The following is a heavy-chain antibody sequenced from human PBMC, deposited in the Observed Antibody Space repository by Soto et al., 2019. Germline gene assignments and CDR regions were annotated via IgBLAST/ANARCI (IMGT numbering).Heavy chain of an antibody. CDR2: IYYSGGT. V-gene: IGHV4-31*03. D-gene: IGHD3-22*01. CDR3: ASNVYYYDSSGYYRNAFDL. CDR1: GGSISSGGYY. J-gene: IGHJ3*01. Sequence: QVQLQESGPGLVKPSQTLSLTCTVSGGSISSGGYYWSWIRQHPGKGLEWIGYIYYSGGTYYNPSLKSRVTIPLYTSKNPFSLELSSVTAADPAVYYCASNVYYYDSSGYYRNAFDLWGQGTMVTVSS.